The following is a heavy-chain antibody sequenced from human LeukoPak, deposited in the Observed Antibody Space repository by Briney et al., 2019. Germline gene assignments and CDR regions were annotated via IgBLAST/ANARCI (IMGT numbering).Heavy chain of an antibody. V-gene: IGHV3-23*01. J-gene: IGHJ5*02. CDR1: GFTFSSYA. D-gene: IGHD3-10*01. CDR2: ISGNGGST. CDR3: AKEEYYGSGSYYTPNWFAP. Sequence: GGSLRLSCAASGFTFSSYAMSWVRQAPGKGLEWVSAISGNGGSTYYADSVKGRFTISRDNSKNTLYLQMNSLRAEDTAVYYCAKEEYYGSGSYYTPNWFAPWGQGTLVTVSS.